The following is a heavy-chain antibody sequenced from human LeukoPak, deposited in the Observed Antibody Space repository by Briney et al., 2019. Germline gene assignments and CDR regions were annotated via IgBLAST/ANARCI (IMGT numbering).Heavy chain of an antibody. Sequence: GGTLRLSCSASGFSFSSDGLSWVRQAPGKGLEWVSAISGSGGSTYYADSVKGRFTISRDNSKNTLYLQMNSLRAEDTAVYYCAKKVWWELLSYFDYWGQGTLVTVSS. CDR2: ISGSGGST. J-gene: IGHJ4*02. CDR1: GFSFSSDG. CDR3: AKKVWWELLSYFDY. D-gene: IGHD1-26*01. V-gene: IGHV3-23*01.